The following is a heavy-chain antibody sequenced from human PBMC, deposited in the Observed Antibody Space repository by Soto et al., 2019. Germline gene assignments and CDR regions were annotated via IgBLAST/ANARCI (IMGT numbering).Heavy chain of an antibody. J-gene: IGHJ4*02. V-gene: IGHV3-30-3*01. CDR1: GFTFSSYA. CDR3: ARDPHSSSWYSFDY. D-gene: IGHD6-13*01. Sequence: QVQLVESGGGVVQPGRSLRVSCVASGFTFSSYAMNWVRQAPGKGLEWVAVISFGGINVNYVDSVKGRYTISRDNSKNMLYLQMNSLRPEDTAVYFCARDPHSSSWYSFDYWGQGALVTVSS. CDR2: ISFGGINV.